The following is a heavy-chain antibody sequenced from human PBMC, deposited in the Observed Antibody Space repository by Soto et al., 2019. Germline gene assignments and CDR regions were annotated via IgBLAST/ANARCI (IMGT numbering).Heavy chain of an antibody. CDR2: INHSGST. CDR3: AREVPTYYYDSSGYYYPYYYYYGMDV. D-gene: IGHD3-22*01. V-gene: IGHV4-34*01. J-gene: IGHJ6*02. Sequence: SETLSLTCAVYGGSFSGYYWSWIRQPPVNGLEWIGEINHSGSTNYNPSLKSRVTISVDTSKNQFSLKLSSVTAADTAVYYCAREVPTYYYDSSGYYYPYYYYYGMDVWGQGTTVTVSS. CDR1: GGSFSGYY.